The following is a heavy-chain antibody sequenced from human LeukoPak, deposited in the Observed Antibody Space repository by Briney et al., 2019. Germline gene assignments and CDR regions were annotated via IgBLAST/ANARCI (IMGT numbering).Heavy chain of an antibody. V-gene: IGHV3-13*01. CDR3: ARGVGAVASYYYYGMDV. D-gene: IGHD6-19*01. J-gene: IGHJ6*02. CDR2: IGTAGDT. CDR1: GFTFSSYD. Sequence: GGSLRLSYAASGFTFSSYDMHWDRQATGKGLEWVSAIGTAGDTYYPGSVKGRFTISRENAKNSLYLQMNSLRAGDTAVYYCARGVGAVASYYYYGMDVWGQGTTVTVSS.